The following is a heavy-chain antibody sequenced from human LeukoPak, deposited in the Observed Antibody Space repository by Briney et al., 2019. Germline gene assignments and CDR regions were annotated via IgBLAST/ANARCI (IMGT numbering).Heavy chain of an antibody. CDR3: AREERYSGYDLNY. V-gene: IGHV3-33*01. D-gene: IGHD5-12*01. J-gene: IGHJ4*02. CDR2: IWYDGSNK. Sequence: GRSLRLSCAASGFTFSSYGMHRVRQAPGKGLEWVAVIWYDGSNKYYADSVKGRFTISRDNSKNTLYLQMNSLRAEDTAVYYCAREERYSGYDLNYWGQGTLVTVS. CDR1: GFTFSSYG.